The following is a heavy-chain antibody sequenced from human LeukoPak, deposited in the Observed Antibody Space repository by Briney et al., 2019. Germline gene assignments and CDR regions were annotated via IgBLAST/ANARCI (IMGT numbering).Heavy chain of an antibody. J-gene: IGHJ5*02. CDR1: GGTFNNYA. Sequence: SVKVSCKASGGTFNNYAINWVRQAPGQGLEWMGGIIPIFGSSNYAQKFQGRVTITADESTTTAYMELSSLRSEDTAVYYCARVTHTELSTWFDPWGQGALVTVSS. V-gene: IGHV1-69*13. D-gene: IGHD5-18*01. CDR3: ARVTHTELSTWFDP. CDR2: IIPIFGSS.